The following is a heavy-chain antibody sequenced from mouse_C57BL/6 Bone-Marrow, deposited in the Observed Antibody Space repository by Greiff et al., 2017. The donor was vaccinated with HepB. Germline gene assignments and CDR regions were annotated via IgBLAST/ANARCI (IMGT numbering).Heavy chain of an antibody. J-gene: IGHJ2*01. CDR2: ISSGGSYT. CDR1: GFTFSSYG. V-gene: IGHV5-6*01. CDR3: ARQGGYYDY. D-gene: IGHD2-3*01. Sequence: EVMLVESGGDLVKPGGSLKLSCAASGFTFSSYGMSWVRQTPDKRLEWVATISSGGSYTYYPDSVKGRFTISRDNAKNTLYLQMSSLKSEDTAMYYWARQGGYYDYWGQGTTLTVSS.